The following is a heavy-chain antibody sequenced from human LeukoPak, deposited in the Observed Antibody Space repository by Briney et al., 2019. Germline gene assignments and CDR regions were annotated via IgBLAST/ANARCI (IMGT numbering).Heavy chain of an antibody. D-gene: IGHD6-19*01. V-gene: IGHV4-38-2*02. CDR1: GYSISSGYY. CDR3: ARDAYSSGYYFFDY. J-gene: IGHJ4*02. Sequence: SETLSLTCAVSGYSISSGYYWGWIRQPPGKGLEWIGSIYHSGSTYYNPSLKSRVTISVDTSKNQFSLKLSSVTAADTAVYYCARDAYSSGYYFFDYWGQGTLVTVSS. CDR2: IYHSGST.